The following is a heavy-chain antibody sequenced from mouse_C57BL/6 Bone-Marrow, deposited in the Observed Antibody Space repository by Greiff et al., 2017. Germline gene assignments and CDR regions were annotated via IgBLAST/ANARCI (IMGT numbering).Heavy chain of an antibody. D-gene: IGHD1-1*01. CDR2: IDPSDSYT. CDR1: GYTFTSYW. J-gene: IGHJ1*03. V-gene: IGHV1-59*01. CDR3: ALYYGSSYGYFDV. Sequence: QVQLQQPGAELVRPGTSVKLSCKASGYTFTSYWMHWVKQRPGQGLEWIGVIDPSDSYTNYNQKFKGQATLTGAKSYSTAYMQISSLTSEDSAVYYCALYYGSSYGYFDVWGRETTVTVAS.